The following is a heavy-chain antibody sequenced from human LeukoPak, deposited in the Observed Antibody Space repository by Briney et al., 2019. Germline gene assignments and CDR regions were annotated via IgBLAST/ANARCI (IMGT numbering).Heavy chain of an antibody. V-gene: IGHV4-59*08. CDR2: IYYSGNT. CDR3: ARHVYFDSSGYYPLGY. CDR1: GGSISGYY. J-gene: IGHJ4*02. Sequence: PSETLSLTCTVSGGSISGYYWSWIRQPPGMRLEWIGYIYYSGNTNYNPSLRSRVTISVDTSKSQFSLKLSSVTAADTAVYYCARHVYFDSSGYYPLGYWGQGTLVTVSS. D-gene: IGHD3-22*01.